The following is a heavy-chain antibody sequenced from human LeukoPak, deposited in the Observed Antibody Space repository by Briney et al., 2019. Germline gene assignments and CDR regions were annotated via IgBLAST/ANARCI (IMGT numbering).Heavy chain of an antibody. Sequence: GGSLRLSCAASGFTFSSYAMSWVRQAPGKGLEWVSAISSSGGSTYYADSVKGRFTISRDNSKNTLYLQMNSLRAEDTAVYYCAKDRYYDFWSGYSGDYWGQGTLVTVSS. CDR1: GFTFSSYA. CDR3: AKDRYYDFWSGYSGDY. CDR2: ISSSGGST. V-gene: IGHV3-23*01. D-gene: IGHD3-3*01. J-gene: IGHJ4*02.